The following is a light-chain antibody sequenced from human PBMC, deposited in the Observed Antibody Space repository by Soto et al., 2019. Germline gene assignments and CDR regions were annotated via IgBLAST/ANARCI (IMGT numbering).Light chain of an antibody. CDR1: QSVTKY. V-gene: IGKV3-11*01. J-gene: IGKJ5*01. CDR2: DAS. Sequence: EIVITQSPAALSLSPGESATLSCRASQSVTKYLVWYQQKPGQAPRLLISDASYRATGIPARFSGSGSGTDFTLTISSLEPEDFALYYCQQRSNWPIPFGQGTRLAI. CDR3: QQRSNWPIP.